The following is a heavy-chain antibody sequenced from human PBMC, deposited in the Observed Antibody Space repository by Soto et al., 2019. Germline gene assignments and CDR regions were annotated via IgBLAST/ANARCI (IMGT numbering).Heavy chain of an antibody. D-gene: IGHD1-1*01. J-gene: IGHJ4*02. CDR3: AHRLDMNGNWDQGYLDN. Sequence: QITLKESGPTRVKPTQTLTLTCSFSGFSLTSRPVGVAWIRQPPGKALEWLAVIYWDDDKRYSPSLKSRLTIAEDTSRNQVVRTRAYMDPLDTATYFCAHRLDMNGNWDQGYLDNWGQGILVTVSS. V-gene: IGHV2-5*02. CDR1: GFSLTSRPVG. CDR2: IYWDDDK.